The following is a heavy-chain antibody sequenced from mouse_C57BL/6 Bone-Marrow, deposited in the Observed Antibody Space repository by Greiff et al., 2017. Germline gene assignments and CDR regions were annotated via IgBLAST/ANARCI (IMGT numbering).Heavy chain of an antibody. CDR1: GYTFTSYG. J-gene: IGHJ2*01. Sequence: VQRVESGAELARPGASVKLSCKASGYTFTSYGISWVKQRTGQGLEWIGEIYPRSGNTYYNEKFKGKATLTADKSSSTAYMELRSLTSEDSAVYFCARWDYGNYLDYWGQGTTLTVSS. CDR2: IYPRSGNT. V-gene: IGHV1-81*01. D-gene: IGHD2-1*01. CDR3: ARWDYGNYLDY.